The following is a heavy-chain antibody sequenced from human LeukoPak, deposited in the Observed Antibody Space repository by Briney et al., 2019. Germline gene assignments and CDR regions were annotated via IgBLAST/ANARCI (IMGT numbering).Heavy chain of an antibody. J-gene: IGHJ4*02. V-gene: IGHV3-23*01. D-gene: IGHD3-10*01. CDR2: ISGSGGST. Sequence: GGSLRLSCAASGFTFSSYAMSWVRQAPRKGLEWVSTISGSGGSTYYADSVKGRFTISRDNSKNTLYLQMNSLRAEDTAVYYCAKRDYGPYLTPRYYFDYWGQGTLVTVSS. CDR3: AKRDYGPYLTPRYYFDY. CDR1: GFTFSSYA.